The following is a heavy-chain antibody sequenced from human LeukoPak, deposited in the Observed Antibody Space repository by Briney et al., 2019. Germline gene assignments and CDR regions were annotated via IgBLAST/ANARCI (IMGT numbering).Heavy chain of an antibody. J-gene: IGHJ6*03. CDR2: ISSSSSYI. Sequence: GGSLRLSCAASGFTFSSYSMNWVRQAPGKGLEWVSSISSSSSYIYYADSVKGRFTISRDNAKNSLYLQMNSLRAEDTAVYYCVRDKEGYCTNGVCSNYYYYYMDVWGKGTTVTVSS. CDR1: GFTFSSYS. V-gene: IGHV3-21*01. CDR3: VRDKEGYCTNGVCSNYYYYYMDV. D-gene: IGHD2-8*01.